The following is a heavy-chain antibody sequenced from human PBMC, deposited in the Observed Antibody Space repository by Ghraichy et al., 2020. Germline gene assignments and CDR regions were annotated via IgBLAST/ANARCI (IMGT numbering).Heavy chain of an antibody. CDR2: IYYSGTT. J-gene: IGHJ4*02. CDR1: GGSIINANYY. Sequence: SETLSLTCTVSGGSIINANYYWSWIRQHPGKGLEWIGYIYYSGTTHYNPSLKSRVSISVDTSKNHFSLNLGSVTAADTAVYYCARDIEGGRSGWSGGSFDHWGQGTLVTVSS. V-gene: IGHV4-31*03. CDR3: ARDIEGGRSGWSGGSFDH. D-gene: IGHD6-19*01.